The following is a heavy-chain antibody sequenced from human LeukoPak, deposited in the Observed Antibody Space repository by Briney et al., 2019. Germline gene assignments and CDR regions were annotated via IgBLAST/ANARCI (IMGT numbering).Heavy chain of an antibody. V-gene: IGHV3-21*01. D-gene: IGHD6-19*01. Sequence: GGSLRLSCVASGFTFSSLAMNWVRQAPGKGLEWVSSISSDSSYIDYADSVKGRFTISRDNARNSLYLQMNNLRAEDTAVYFCASLPWLVCWIYYWGQGTLVTVSS. CDR2: ISSDSSYI. CDR1: GFTFSSLA. CDR3: ASLPWLVCWIYY. J-gene: IGHJ4*02.